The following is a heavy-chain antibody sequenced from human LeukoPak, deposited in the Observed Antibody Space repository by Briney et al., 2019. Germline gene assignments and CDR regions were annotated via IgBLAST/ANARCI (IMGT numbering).Heavy chain of an antibody. Sequence: SETLSLTCTVSGGSVSSGAYYWSWIRQPPGKGLEWIGYIYHSGITYYNPSLKSRVTVSVDRSKNQFSLKLSSVTAADTAVYYCARYGEGLAAAGRDYYYGMDVWGQGTTVTVSS. J-gene: IGHJ6*02. CDR2: IYHSGIT. V-gene: IGHV4-30-2*01. CDR3: ARYGEGLAAAGRDYYYGMDV. CDR1: GGSVSSGAYY. D-gene: IGHD6-13*01.